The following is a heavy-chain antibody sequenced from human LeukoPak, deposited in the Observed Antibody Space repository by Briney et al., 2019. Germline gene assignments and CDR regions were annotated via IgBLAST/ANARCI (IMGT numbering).Heavy chain of an antibody. CDR3: ARERQLDFYNWFDP. V-gene: IGHV4-59*12. CDR2: IYYSGST. Sequence: SETLSLTCTVSGGSISSYYWSWIRQPPGKGLEWIGYIYYSGSTNYNPSLKSRVTISVDTSKNQFSLKLSSVTAADTAVYYCARERQLDFYNWFDPWGQGTLVTVSS. D-gene: IGHD6-6*01. J-gene: IGHJ5*02. CDR1: GGSISSYY.